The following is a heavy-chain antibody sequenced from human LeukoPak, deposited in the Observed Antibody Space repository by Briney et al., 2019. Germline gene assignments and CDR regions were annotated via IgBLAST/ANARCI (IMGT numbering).Heavy chain of an antibody. J-gene: IGHJ5*02. V-gene: IGHV1-46*01. CDR3: ARGAAAGTEGNWFDP. D-gene: IGHD6-13*01. CDR1: GYTFTSYY. CDR2: INPSGGST. Sequence: ASVKVSCKASGYTFTSYYMHWVRQAPGQGLEWMGIINPSGGSTSYAQKFQGRVTMTRDTSTSTVYMELGSLRSEDTAVYYCARGAAAGTEGNWFDPWGQGTLVTVSS.